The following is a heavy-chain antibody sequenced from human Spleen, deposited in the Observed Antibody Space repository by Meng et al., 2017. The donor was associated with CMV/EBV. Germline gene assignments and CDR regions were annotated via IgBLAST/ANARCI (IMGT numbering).Heavy chain of an antibody. Sequence: SETLSLTCTVSGGSISSGGYYWSWIRQHPGKGLEWIGYIHYSGSTYYNPSLKSRVTISVDTSKNQFSLKLSSGTAADTAVYYCASGYCSSTSCSYGMDVWGQGTTVTVSS. J-gene: IGHJ6*02. V-gene: IGHV4-31*03. CDR3: ASGYCSSTSCSYGMDV. CDR1: GGSISSGGYY. CDR2: IHYSGST. D-gene: IGHD2-2*01.